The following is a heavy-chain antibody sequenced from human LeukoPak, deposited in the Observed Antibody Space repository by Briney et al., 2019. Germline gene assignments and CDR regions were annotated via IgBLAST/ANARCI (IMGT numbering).Heavy chain of an antibody. D-gene: IGHD3-22*01. V-gene: IGHV3-30*03. Sequence: GGSLRLSCAASGFTFSSYSMHWVRQAPGKGLEWVAVISYDGSNKYYADSVKGRFTISRDNSKNTLYLQMNSLRAEDTAVYYCAAYYDSSGYPQPHFDYWGQGTLVTVSS. CDR1: GFTFSSYS. CDR3: AAYYDSSGYPQPHFDY. J-gene: IGHJ4*02. CDR2: ISYDGSNK.